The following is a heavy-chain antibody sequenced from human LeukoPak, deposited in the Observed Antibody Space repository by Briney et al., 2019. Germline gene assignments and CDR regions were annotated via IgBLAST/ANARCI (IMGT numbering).Heavy chain of an antibody. Sequence: ASVKVSCKASGYTFTSYGISWVRQAPGQGLEWMGWISAYNGNTNYAQKLQGRVTMTTDTSTSTAYMELRSLRSDDTAVYYCARDPVQKYRSGPGWFDPWGQGTLVTVSS. CDR2: ISAYNGNT. V-gene: IGHV1-18*01. CDR1: GYTFTSYG. D-gene: IGHD6-19*01. J-gene: IGHJ5*02. CDR3: ARDPVQKYRSGPGWFDP.